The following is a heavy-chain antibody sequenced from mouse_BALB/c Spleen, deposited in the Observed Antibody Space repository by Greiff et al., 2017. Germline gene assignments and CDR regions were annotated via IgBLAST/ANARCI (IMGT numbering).Heavy chain of an antibody. J-gene: IGHJ4*01. CDR3: ARGYGSSYDYAMDY. D-gene: IGHD1-1*01. Sequence: VQLQQSGPELVKPGASVKMSCKASGYTFTSYVMHWVKQKPGQGLEWIGYINPYNDGTKYNEKFKGKATLTSDKSSSTAYMELSSLTSEDSAVYYGARGYGSSYDYAMDYWGQGTSVTVSS. V-gene: IGHV1-14*01. CDR2: INPYNDGT. CDR1: GYTFTSYV.